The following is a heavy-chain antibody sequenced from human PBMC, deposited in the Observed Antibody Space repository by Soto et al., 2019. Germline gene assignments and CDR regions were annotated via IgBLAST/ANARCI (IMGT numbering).Heavy chain of an antibody. Sequence: QVHLQDSVPGLVKPSGTLSLTCAVSGGSISSSNWWSWVRQPPGKGLEWIGEIYHSGSTNYNPSLKSRVTISVDKSKNQFSLKLSSVTAADTAVYYCARVSGSYYYGMDVWGQGTTVTVSS. CDR2: IYHSGST. CDR3: ARVSGSYYYGMDV. CDR1: GGSISSSNW. D-gene: IGHD1-26*01. J-gene: IGHJ6*02. V-gene: IGHV4-4*02.